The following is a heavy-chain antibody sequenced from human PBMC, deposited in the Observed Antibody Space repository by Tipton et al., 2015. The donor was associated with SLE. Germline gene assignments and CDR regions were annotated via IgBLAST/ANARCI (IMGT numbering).Heavy chain of an antibody. D-gene: IGHD2-2*01. CDR1: GDSISSYY. J-gene: IGHJ6*02. Sequence: TLSLTCTVSGDSISSYYWSWIRQPPGKGLEWIGYIYYSGSTNYNPSLKSRVTISVDTSKNQFSLKLSSVTAADTAVYYCAGDKGTLVAGLYYYYGMDVWGQGTTVTVS. CDR2: IYYSGST. V-gene: IGHV4-59*01. CDR3: AGDKGTLVAGLYYYYGMDV.